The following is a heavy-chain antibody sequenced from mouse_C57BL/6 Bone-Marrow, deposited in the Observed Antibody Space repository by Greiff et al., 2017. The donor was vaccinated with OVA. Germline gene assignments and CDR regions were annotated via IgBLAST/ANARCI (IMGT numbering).Heavy chain of an antibody. CDR2: IYPGGGGT. V-gene: IGHV1-55*01. Sequence: VQLQQPGAELVKPGASVKMSCKASGYTFTSYWITWVKQRPGQGLEWIGDIYPGGGGTNYNEKFKGKATLTVDTSSSTAYMQLSSLTSEDSAVYYFARRDYGNYIYGMDDWGQGTAVTVSA. J-gene: IGHJ4*01. CDR1: GYTFTSYW. D-gene: IGHD2-1*01. CDR3: ARRDYGNYIYGMDD.